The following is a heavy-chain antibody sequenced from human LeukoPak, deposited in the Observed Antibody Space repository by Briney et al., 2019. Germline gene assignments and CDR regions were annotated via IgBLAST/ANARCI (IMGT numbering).Heavy chain of an antibody. D-gene: IGHD6-6*01. CDR2: IWYDGSYQ. CDR1: GFYFRGFG. CDR3: AKDTLKQRVSGLSL. Sequence: PGGSLRLSCAASGFYFRGFGMNWVRQAPGKGLEWVAVIWYDGSYQYYADSVKGRFTISRDNSKNTLYLQMNSLRAEDTAVYYCAKDTLKQRVSGLSLWGQGTLVTVSS. V-gene: IGHV3-33*06. J-gene: IGHJ4*02.